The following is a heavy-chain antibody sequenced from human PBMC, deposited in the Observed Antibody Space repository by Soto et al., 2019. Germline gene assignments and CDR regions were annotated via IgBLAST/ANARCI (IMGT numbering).Heavy chain of an antibody. D-gene: IGHD4-17*01. CDR2: IWYDGSNK. CDR1: GFTFSSYG. J-gene: IGHJ6*02. CDR3: ARERSHPDYGDISVDYYYYGMDV. V-gene: IGHV3-33*01. Sequence: GGSLRLSCAASGFTFSSYGMHWVRQAPGKGLEWVAVIWYDGSNKYYADSVKGRFTISRDNSKNTLYLQMNSLRAEDTAVYYCARERSHPDYGDISVDYYYYGMDVWGQGTTVTVSS.